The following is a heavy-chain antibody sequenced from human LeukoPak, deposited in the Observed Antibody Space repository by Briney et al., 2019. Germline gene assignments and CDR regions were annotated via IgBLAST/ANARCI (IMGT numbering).Heavy chain of an antibody. V-gene: IGHV3-23*01. CDR2: ISISGGDT. D-gene: IGHD3-9*01. CDR3: AKYDFLTAYDY. Sequence: PGGSLRLSCAASGFTFSSYAMSWLRQAPGKGLEWVSAISISGGDTYYVDSVKGRFTISRDNSKNTLYLQMNSLRAEDTAVYYCAKYDFLTAYDYWGQGTLVTVSS. CDR1: GFTFSSYA. J-gene: IGHJ4*02.